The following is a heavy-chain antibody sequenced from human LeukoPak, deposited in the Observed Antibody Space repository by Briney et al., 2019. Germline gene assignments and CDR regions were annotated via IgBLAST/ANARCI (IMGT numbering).Heavy chain of an antibody. CDR2: VDPADGQA. J-gene: IGHJ4*02. V-gene: IGHV1-69-2*01. CDR1: GYKFTDFF. Sequence: GASVKVSCKTSGYKFTDFFIHWVQQAPGKGLEWMGRVDPADGQAGYAERFSGRVTITTDTSTDTAYMELSSLTSEDTAVYYCATGDWIFDYWGQGTQVIVSS. D-gene: IGHD3-10*01. CDR3: ATGDWIFDY.